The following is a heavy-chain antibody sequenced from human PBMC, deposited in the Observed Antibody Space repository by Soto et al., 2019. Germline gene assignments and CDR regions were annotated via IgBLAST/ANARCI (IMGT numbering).Heavy chain of an antibody. D-gene: IGHD2-2*01. V-gene: IGHV5-51*01. Sequence: PGESLKISCKGSGYSFTSYWIGWVRQMPGKGLEWMGIIYPGDSDTRYSPSFQGQVTISADKSISTAYLQWSSLKASDTAMYYCARQGGSMSVLVPAAMFDYYYYGMDVWGQGTTVTVSS. CDR3: ARQGGSMSVLVPAAMFDYYYYGMDV. CDR1: GYSFTSYW. J-gene: IGHJ6*02. CDR2: IYPGDSDT.